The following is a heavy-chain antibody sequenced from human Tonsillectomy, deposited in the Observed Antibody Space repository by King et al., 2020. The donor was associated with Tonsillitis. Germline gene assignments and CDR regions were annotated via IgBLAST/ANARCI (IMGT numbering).Heavy chain of an antibody. CDR2: CSGSGVST. V-gene: IGHV3-23*04. J-gene: IGHJ4*02. CDR1: GVTFSSYA. D-gene: IGHD2-21*02. Sequence: DVQLVESGGGLVQPGGSLRLSCAASGVTFSSYAMSWVRQAPGKGLEWVSACSGSGVSTYYADSVKGRFTISRDNYKNTLYLQMNSLRAEDTAVYYCAKDGGGDCYSDWGQGTLVTVSS. CDR3: AKDGGGDCYSD.